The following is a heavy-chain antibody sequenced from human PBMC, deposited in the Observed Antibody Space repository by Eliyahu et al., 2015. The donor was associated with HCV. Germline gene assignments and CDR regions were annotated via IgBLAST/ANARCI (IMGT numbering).Heavy chain of an antibody. D-gene: IGHD1-26*01. CDR1: GFTXSSXA. CDR2: ISYDGSNK. V-gene: IGHV3-30*04. J-gene: IGHJ4*02. Sequence: QVQLVESGGGVXQPGRSXRXACAXSGFTXSSXAMXWVRQAPGKGLGWVAVISYDGSNKYYADSVKGRFTISRDNSKNTLYLQMNSLRAEDTAVYYCARVWGVGAAPDYWGQGTLVTVSS. CDR3: ARVWGVGAAPDY.